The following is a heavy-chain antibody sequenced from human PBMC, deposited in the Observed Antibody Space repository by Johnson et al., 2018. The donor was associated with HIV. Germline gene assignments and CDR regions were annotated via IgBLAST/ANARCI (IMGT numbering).Heavy chain of an antibody. CDR1: GFTFSSYG. CDR2: IGTAGDT. Sequence: QVQLVESGGGVVQPGGSLRLSCAASGFTFSSYGMHWVRQAPGKGLEWVSAIGTAGDTYYADSVKGRFTISRDNSKNTLYLQMNSLRAEDTAVYYCARGLLAGNDAFDIWGQGTMVTVSS. CDR3: ARGLLAGNDAFDI. J-gene: IGHJ3*02. D-gene: IGHD6-13*01. V-gene: IGHV3-NL1*01.